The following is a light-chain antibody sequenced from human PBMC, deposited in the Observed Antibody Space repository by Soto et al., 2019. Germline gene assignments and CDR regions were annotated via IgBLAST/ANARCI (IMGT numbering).Light chain of an antibody. Sequence: QSVLTQPPSVSGAPGQRVTISCTGSSSDIGAGYDVHWYQQLPGTAPKLLIYGNINRPSGVPDRFSGSKSGTSASLAITGLQAEDEADYYCQSLDSSLSGYVFGTGTKLTVL. CDR2: GNI. J-gene: IGLJ1*01. CDR1: SSDIGAGYD. V-gene: IGLV1-40*01. CDR3: QSLDSSLSGYV.